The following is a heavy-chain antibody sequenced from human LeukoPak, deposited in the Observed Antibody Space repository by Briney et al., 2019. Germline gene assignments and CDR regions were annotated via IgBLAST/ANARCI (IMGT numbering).Heavy chain of an antibody. CDR2: ISDHNGNT. V-gene: IGHV1-18*01. CDR3: ARDGYFDL. Sequence: GASVKVSCKASGYTFTTHGIAWVRQAPGQGLEWMGWISDHNGNTNYAQSLQGRVTMTTDTSTNTAYMELRSLRSDDTAVYYCARDGYFDLWGRGTLVTVSS. J-gene: IGHJ2*01. CDR1: GYTFTTHG.